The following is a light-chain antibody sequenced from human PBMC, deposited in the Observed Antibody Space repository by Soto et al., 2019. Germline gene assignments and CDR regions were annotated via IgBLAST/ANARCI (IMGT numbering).Light chain of an antibody. CDR3: SSYTSSSTSHVV. CDR2: DVS. Sequence: QSALTQPAPVSGSPGQSITISCTGTSSDVGGYNYVSWYQQHPGKAPKLMIYDVSNRPSGVSNRFSGSKSGNTASLTISGLQAEDEADYYCSSYTSSSTSHVVFGGGTKLTVL. V-gene: IGLV2-14*01. CDR1: SSDVGGYNY. J-gene: IGLJ2*01.